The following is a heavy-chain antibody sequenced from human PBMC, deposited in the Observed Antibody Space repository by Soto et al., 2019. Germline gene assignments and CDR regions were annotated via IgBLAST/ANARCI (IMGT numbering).Heavy chain of an antibody. J-gene: IGHJ6*02. Sequence: ASGKVSCKASGYTFTSYGISWVRQAPGQGLEWMGWISAYNGNTNYAQKLQGRVTMTTDTSTSTAYMELRSLRSDDTAVYYCARDGSITIFGVVIRLDGMDVWGQGTTVTVSS. D-gene: IGHD3-3*01. CDR2: ISAYNGNT. CDR1: GYTFTSYG. V-gene: IGHV1-18*04. CDR3: ARDGSITIFGVVIRLDGMDV.